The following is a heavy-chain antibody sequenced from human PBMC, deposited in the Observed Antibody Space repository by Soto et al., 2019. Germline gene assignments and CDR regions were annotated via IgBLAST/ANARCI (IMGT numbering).Heavy chain of an antibody. V-gene: IGHV3-30*18. Sequence: QVQLVESGGGVVQPGRSLRLSCAASGFTFSSYGMHWVRQAPGKGLEWVAVISYDGSNKYYANSVKGRFTISRDNSKNTLYLQMNSLRAEDTAVYYCAKVGVGCSGRSCYSGVYYYYGMDVWGQGTTVTVSS. CDR2: ISYDGSNK. J-gene: IGHJ6*02. CDR1: GFTFSSYG. CDR3: AKVGVGCSGRSCYSGVYYYYGMDV. D-gene: IGHD2-15*01.